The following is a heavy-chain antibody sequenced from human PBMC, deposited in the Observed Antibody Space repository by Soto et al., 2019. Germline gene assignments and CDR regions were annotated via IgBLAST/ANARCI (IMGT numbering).Heavy chain of an antibody. CDR2: INHSGST. CDR1: GGSFSGYY. J-gene: IGHJ4*02. V-gene: IGHV4-34*01. CDR3: ARDKITGLFDY. Sequence: QVQLQQWGAGLLKPSETLSLTCAVYGGSFSGYYWTWIRQPPGTGLEWIGEINHSGSTNYNPSLKSRVTISVEPSKNQFYLKLTSVNAADTAVYYCARDKITGLFDYWGQGTLVTVSS. D-gene: IGHD2-8*02.